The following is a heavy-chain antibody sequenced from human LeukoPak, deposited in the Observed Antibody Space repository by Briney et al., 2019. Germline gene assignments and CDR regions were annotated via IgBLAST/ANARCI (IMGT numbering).Heavy chain of an antibody. CDR3: ARGSIVVVPAASVFDP. Sequence: GSVKVSCKASGYTFTSYNMHWVRQAPGQGLEWMGIINPSDGTTNYAQTFQGRVTMTRDTSTSTVYMELSRLRSDDTAVYYCARGSIVVVPAASVFDPWGQGTLVTVSS. J-gene: IGHJ5*02. CDR1: GYTFTSYN. D-gene: IGHD2-2*01. V-gene: IGHV1-46*01. CDR2: INPSDGTT.